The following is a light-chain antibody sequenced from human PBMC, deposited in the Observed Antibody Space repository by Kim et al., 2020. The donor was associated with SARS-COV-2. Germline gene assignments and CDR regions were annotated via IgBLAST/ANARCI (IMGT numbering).Light chain of an antibody. J-gene: IGKJ1*01. Sequence: DIQMTQSPSSLSASVGDRVTITCRASQGIGDYLAWYQHKPGKVPKLLIYSASTLQSGVPSRFSGSGSATDFTHTISSLQAEDVATYYCQNYNSARRTFGQGTKVDIK. CDR2: SAS. CDR1: QGIGDY. V-gene: IGKV1-27*01. CDR3: QNYNSARRT.